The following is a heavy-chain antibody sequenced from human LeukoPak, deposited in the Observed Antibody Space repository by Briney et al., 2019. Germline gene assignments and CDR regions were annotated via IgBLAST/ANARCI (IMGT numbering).Heavy chain of an antibody. CDR2: IYYSGST. D-gene: IGHD3-9*01. CDR3: ARGDYDILTGYRY. CDR1: GGSISSSSYY. Sequence: PSETLSLTCTVSGGSISSSSYYWGWIRQPPGKGLEWIGNIYYSGSTYYNPSLKSRVSISVDTSKNQFSLKLSSVTAADTAVYYCARGDYDILTGYRYWGQGTLVTVSS. V-gene: IGHV4-39*07. J-gene: IGHJ4*02.